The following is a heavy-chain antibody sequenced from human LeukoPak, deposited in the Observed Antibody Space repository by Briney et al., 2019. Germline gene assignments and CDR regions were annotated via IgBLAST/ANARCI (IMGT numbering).Heavy chain of an antibody. CDR3: ASFDSSGWHYFDY. J-gene: IGHJ4*02. CDR1: GLPFSGYS. Sequence: PGVSLRLSCAPSGLPFSGYSMSWAREAPGKALEGVSSISSSSGYIYYGDSVKVRFTISRDNAKNSLYLQMNTLRAEDTAVYYCASFDSSGWHYFDYWGQGTLVTVSA. D-gene: IGHD6-19*01. CDR2: ISSSSGYI. V-gene: IGHV3-21*01.